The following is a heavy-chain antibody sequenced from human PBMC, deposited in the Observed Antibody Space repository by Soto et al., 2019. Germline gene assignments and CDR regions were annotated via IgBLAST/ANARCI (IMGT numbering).Heavy chain of an antibody. J-gene: IGHJ4*02. D-gene: IGHD2-2*01. CDR2: IYYSGIT. CDR1: VRSISNYY. CDR3: ARRRCSSAGCPYCFDC. Sequence: PSETLPLTCTVSVRSISNYYWSWIRQPPGKGLEWIGYIYYSGITNYNPSRKSRVTISVDTSKNQFSLKLNPETAADTAVYYCARRRCSSAGCPYCFDCWGQGTRVTVAS. V-gene: IGHV4-59*01.